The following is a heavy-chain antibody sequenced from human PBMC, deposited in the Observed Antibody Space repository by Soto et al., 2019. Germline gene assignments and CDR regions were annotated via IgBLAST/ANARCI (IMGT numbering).Heavy chain of an antibody. CDR3: ARQPRPATGNSYYSGLDV. V-gene: IGHV3-48*02. Sequence: GGSLRLSCAVFGFTFGSTSMTWVRQAPGKGLEWISYISKSSSTRYYADSVKGRFTISRDNAKNELYLQMNSLRDEDTAVYYCARQPRPATGNSYYSGLDVWGLGTTVTVSS. D-gene: IGHD6-13*01. J-gene: IGHJ6*02. CDR1: GFTFGSTS. CDR2: ISKSSSTR.